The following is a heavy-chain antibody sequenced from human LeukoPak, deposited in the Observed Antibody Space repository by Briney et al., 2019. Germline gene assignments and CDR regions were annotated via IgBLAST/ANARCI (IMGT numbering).Heavy chain of an antibody. Sequence: PSETLSLTCAVYGGSFSGYYWSWIRQPPGKGLEWIGSIYHSGSTYYNPSLKSRVTISVDTSKNQFSLKLSSVTAADTAVYYCARQYYYDSSGYGGDDAFDIWGQGTMVTVSS. J-gene: IGHJ3*02. CDR1: GGSFSGYY. CDR3: ARQYYYDSSGYGGDDAFDI. D-gene: IGHD3-22*01. V-gene: IGHV4-34*01. CDR2: IYHSGST.